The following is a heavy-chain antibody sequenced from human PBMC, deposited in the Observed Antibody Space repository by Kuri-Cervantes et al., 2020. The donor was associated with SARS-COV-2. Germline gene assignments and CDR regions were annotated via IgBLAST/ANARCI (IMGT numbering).Heavy chain of an antibody. Sequence: ADSVKGRFTISRDNFKIPLSLQMNSLRAEDTAVYYCARESTYTFDIWGQGTLVTVSS. D-gene: IGHD2-2*02. V-gene: IGHV3-53*01. J-gene: IGHJ3*02. CDR3: ARESTYTFDI.